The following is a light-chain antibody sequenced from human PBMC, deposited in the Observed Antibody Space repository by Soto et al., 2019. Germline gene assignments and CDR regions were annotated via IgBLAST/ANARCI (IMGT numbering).Light chain of an antibody. CDR1: QSLSTW. J-gene: IGKJ2*01. Sequence: DIQLTQSPSTLSASVGDRATITCRASQSLSTWLAWYQQKPGKAPNLLIYDASSLQSGFPSRFSGSGSGTEFTLTISNLQPDDFATYYCQQYNSYSRYTFGQGTKLEIK. CDR2: DAS. CDR3: QQYNSYSRYT. V-gene: IGKV1-5*01.